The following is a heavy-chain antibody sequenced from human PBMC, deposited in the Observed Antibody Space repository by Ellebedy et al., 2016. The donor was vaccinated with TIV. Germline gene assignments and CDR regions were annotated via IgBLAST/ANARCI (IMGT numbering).Heavy chain of an antibody. V-gene: IGHV3-21*01. Sequence: GESLKISXAASGFTFSRYSMNWVRQAPGKGLEWVSSISSSSSYIYYADSVKGRFTISRDNSKNTLYLQMNSLRAEDTAVYYCARDCAAAGTANWFDPWGQGTLVTVSS. CDR3: ARDCAAAGTANWFDP. CDR2: ISSSSSYI. D-gene: IGHD6-13*01. CDR1: GFTFSRYS. J-gene: IGHJ5*02.